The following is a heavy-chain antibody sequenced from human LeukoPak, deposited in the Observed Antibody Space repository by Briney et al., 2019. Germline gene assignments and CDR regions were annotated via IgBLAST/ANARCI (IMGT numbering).Heavy chain of an antibody. CDR3: TTYRSGHY. Sequence: GGSLRLSCAASGFIFSNYAMHWVRQASGKGLEWVGRVTTKPNNYATTYGASVKGRFTISRDDSANTAYLQMNSLKTEDTAVYYCTTYRSGHYWGQGTLVTVSS. CDR1: GFIFSNYA. V-gene: IGHV3-73*01. D-gene: IGHD6-19*01. J-gene: IGHJ4*02. CDR2: VTTKPNNYAT.